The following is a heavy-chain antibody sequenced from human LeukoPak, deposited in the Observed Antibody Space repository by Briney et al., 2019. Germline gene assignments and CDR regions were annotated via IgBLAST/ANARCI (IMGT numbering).Heavy chain of an antibody. J-gene: IGHJ4*02. CDR2: IYYSGST. CDR3: ARQGSISSGSYYFDY. Sequence: SETLSLTCTVSGGSLSSYYWSWIGPPPGKGLEWIGYIYYSGSTNYKPSLKSRVTISVDTSKNHFSLKLSSVTAADTAVYYCARQGSISSGSYYFDYWGQGTLVTVSS. D-gene: IGHD1-26*01. CDR1: GGSLSSYY. V-gene: IGHV4-59*08.